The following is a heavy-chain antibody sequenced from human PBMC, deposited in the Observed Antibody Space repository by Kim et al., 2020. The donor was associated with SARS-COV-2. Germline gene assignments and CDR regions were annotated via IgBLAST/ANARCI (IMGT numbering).Heavy chain of an antibody. Sequence: GGSLRLSCAASGFTFSSYGIHWVRQAPGKGLEWVAVIWYDGSKQYYGDSVRGRFTVSSDNPKNTASLQMNSLSDEDTAVYFCARTAGYRLDYWGQGALVT. CDR3: ARTAGYRLDY. D-gene: IGHD5-18*01. CDR2: IWYDGSKQ. V-gene: IGHV3-33*08. J-gene: IGHJ4*02. CDR1: GFTFSSYG.